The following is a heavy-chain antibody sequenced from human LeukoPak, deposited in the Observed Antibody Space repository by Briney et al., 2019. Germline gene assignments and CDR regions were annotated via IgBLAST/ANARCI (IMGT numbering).Heavy chain of an antibody. D-gene: IGHD1-26*01. CDR2: IYYSGST. V-gene: IGHV4-59*11. CDR3: ARVGSRWVDFDY. CDR1: GGSISSHY. Sequence: SETLSLTCTVSGGSISSHYWNWTRQPPGKGLEWIGYIYYSGSTNYNPSLKSRVTISLDTSKSQFSLKLSSVTAADTAVYYCARVGSRWVDFDYLGQGTLVTVYS. J-gene: IGHJ4*02.